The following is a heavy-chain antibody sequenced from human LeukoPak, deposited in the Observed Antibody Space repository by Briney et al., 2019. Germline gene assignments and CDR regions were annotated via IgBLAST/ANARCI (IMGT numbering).Heavy chain of an antibody. CDR1: GGSFSGYY. J-gene: IGHJ4*02. D-gene: IGHD3-22*01. Sequence: SETLSLTCAVYGGSFSGYYWRWTRQPPGKGREGFGEIYHSGSTNYNPSLKSRVTISVDTPQTHVSLKLSSVTAADTAVYYCARGDYDSSGYYGLDEEYYFDYWGQGTLVTVSS. CDR2: IYHSGST. CDR3: ARGDYDSSGYYGLDEEYYFDY. V-gene: IGHV4-34*01.